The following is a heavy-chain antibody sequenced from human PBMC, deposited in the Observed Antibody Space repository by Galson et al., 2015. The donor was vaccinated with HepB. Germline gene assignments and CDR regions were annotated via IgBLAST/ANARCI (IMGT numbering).Heavy chain of an antibody. Sequence: SLRLSCAASGFTFSSYAMSWVRQAPGKGLEWVSGISGSGGSTYYADSVKGRFTISRDNSKNTLYLQMNSLRAGDTAVYYCAKDQRGNYYLSDYWGQGTLVTVSS. CDR2: ISGSGGST. CDR3: AKDQRGNYYLSDY. D-gene: IGHD1-26*01. V-gene: IGHV3-23*01. J-gene: IGHJ4*02. CDR1: GFTFSSYA.